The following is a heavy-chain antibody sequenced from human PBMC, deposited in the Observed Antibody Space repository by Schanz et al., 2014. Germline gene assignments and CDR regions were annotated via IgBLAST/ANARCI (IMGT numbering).Heavy chain of an antibody. CDR3: AKHRHYADNNGYPGIDY. CDR1: GFSVSSNF. V-gene: IGHV3-66*04. CDR2: IYSGGDT. D-gene: IGHD3-16*01. Sequence: EVQLVESGGGLVQPGGSLRLSCAASGFSVSSNFMTWVRQAPGKGLEWVSLIYSGGDTNYAGSVKGRFTISRDNSRKTLSLQMNSLRAEDTAVYYCAKHRHYADNNGYPGIDYWGQGTLVTVS. J-gene: IGHJ4*02.